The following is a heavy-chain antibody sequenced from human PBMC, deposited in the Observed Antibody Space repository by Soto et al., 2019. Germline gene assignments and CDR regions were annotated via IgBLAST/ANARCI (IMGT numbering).Heavy chain of an antibody. CDR3: ARVGGIGAPPGTDY. D-gene: IGHD6-6*01. V-gene: IGHV1-69*01. J-gene: IGHJ4*02. Sequence: QVQLVQSGAEVKKPESSVKVSCKASGGIFSSYAISWLRQAPGQGLEWMGAVIPILGQAYYAQDLQDRVSITADESTRTTYMELSSLRSEDTAVYFCARVGGIGAPPGTDYWGQGTLVTVSS. CDR1: GGIFSSYA. CDR2: VIPILGQA.